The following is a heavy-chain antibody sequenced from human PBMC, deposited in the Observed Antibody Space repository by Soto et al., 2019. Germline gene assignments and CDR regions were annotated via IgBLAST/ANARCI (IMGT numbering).Heavy chain of an antibody. CDR2: MSYDGSNK. V-gene: IGHV3-30*18. CDR1: GFTFSNYD. D-gene: IGHD1-26*01. Sequence: VQLVESGVGVVQPGGSLRLSCAASGFTFSNYDMHWVRQAPAKGLEWVQSMSYDGSNKYYASSVRGLLTISRDNSKNSLYLTRDRLKAKDTAVYYCANGLILGSNAMEFYYWGQGALVPVAS. CDR3: ANGLILGSNAMEFYY. J-gene: IGHJ4*02.